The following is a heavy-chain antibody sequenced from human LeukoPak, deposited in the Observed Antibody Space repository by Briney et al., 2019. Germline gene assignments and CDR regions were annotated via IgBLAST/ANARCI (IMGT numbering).Heavy chain of an antibody. J-gene: IGHJ3*02. V-gene: IGHV4-59*01. CDR2: VHYSVST. D-gene: IGHD1-7*01. CDR3: ARATGTTKNAFDI. Sequence: PSETLSLTCTDSDGSINSYYWSWVRHSPGKGLEWIGYVHYSVSTNYNPSLKTRVTISVDTSKKQVSLKLNSVTAVDTAVYYCARATGTTKNAFDIWGQGTMVTVSS. CDR1: DGSINSYY.